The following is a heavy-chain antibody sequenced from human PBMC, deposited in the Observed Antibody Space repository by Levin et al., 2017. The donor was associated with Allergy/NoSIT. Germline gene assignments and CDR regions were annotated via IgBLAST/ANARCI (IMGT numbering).Heavy chain of an antibody. CDR1: GFSLSTSGVG. V-gene: IGHV2-5*01. D-gene: IGHD3-22*01. J-gene: IGHJ4*02. CDR2: IYWNDDK. Sequence: SGPTLVKPTQTLTLTCTFSGFSLSTSGVGVGWIRQPPGKALEWLALIYWNDDKRYSPSLKSRLTITKDTSKNQVVLTMTNMDPVDTATYYCAHRRDDYDSSGYSDWGQGTLVTVSS. CDR3: AHRRDDYDSSGYSD.